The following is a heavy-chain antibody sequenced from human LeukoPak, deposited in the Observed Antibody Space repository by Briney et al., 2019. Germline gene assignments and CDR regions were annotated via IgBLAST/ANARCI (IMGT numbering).Heavy chain of an antibody. Sequence: PGGSLGLSCAASGFTFSSYWMHWVRQAPGKGLVWVSRINSDGSSTSYADSVKGRFTISRDNAKNTLYLQMNSLRAEDTAVYYCARDYYDSSGYYPSPLDYWGQGTLVTVSS. CDR2: INSDGSST. D-gene: IGHD3-22*01. J-gene: IGHJ4*02. V-gene: IGHV3-74*01. CDR1: GFTFSSYW. CDR3: ARDYYDSSGYYPSPLDY.